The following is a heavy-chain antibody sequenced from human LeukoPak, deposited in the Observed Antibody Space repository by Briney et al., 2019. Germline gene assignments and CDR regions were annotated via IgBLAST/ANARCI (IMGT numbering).Heavy chain of an antibody. CDR3: ARQRNPRILLWFGESNAFDY. V-gene: IGHV4-34*01. CDR1: GGSFSGYY. Sequence: PSETLSLTCAVYGGSFSGYYWSWIRQPPGKGLEWIGEINHSGSTNYNPSLKSRVTISVDTSKNQFSLKLSSVTAADTAVYYCARQRNPRILLWFGESNAFDYWGQGTLVTVSS. J-gene: IGHJ4*02. D-gene: IGHD3-10*01. CDR2: INHSGST.